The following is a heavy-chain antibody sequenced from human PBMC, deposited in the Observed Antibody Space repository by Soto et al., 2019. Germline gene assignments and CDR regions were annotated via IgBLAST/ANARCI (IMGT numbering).Heavy chain of an antibody. CDR3: AKEAVGYYDSSGYYDS. J-gene: IGHJ5*01. Sequence: EVQLLESGGGLVQPGGYLRLSCAASGYTFSSYAMSWVRQAPGKGLEWVSAISGSGGSTYYADSVKGRFTISRDNSKNTLYLQMNSLRAEDTAVYYCAKEAVGYYDSSGYYDSWGPGTLVTVSS. CDR2: ISGSGGST. CDR1: GYTFSSYA. D-gene: IGHD3-22*01. V-gene: IGHV3-23*01.